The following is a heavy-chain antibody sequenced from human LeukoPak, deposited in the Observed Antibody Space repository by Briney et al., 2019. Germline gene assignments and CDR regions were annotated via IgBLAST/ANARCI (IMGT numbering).Heavy chain of an antibody. CDR1: GFTFITSW. CDR3: ARWDGDYEGAEWFDP. D-gene: IGHD4-17*01. CDR2: IKPDGSEK. V-gene: IGHV3-7*01. Sequence: GGSLRLSCAASGFTFITSWMNWLRQAPGKGLEWVAHIKPDGSEKYYVDSVKGRFTISRDNAKNSLYLQMNSLRAEDTAVYYCARWDGDYEGAEWFDPWGQGTLVTVSS. J-gene: IGHJ5*02.